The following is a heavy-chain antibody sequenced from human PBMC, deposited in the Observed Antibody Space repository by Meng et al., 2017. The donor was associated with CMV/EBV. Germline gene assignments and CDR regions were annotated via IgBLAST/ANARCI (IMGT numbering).Heavy chain of an antibody. CDR2: ISGSGGST. V-gene: IGHV3-23*01. CDR1: GFTFSSYA. CDR3: AKGNMYYYDSSGSKGYFDY. J-gene: IGHJ4*02. D-gene: IGHD3-22*01. Sequence: GESLKISCAASGFTFSSYAMSWVRQAPGKGLEWVSAISGSGGSTYYADSVKGRFTISRDNSKNTLYLQMNSLRAEDTAVYYCAKGNMYYYDSSGSKGYFDYWGQGTLVTVS.